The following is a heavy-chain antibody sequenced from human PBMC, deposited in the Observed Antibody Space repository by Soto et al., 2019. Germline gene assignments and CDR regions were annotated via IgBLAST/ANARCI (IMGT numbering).Heavy chain of an antibody. Sequence: SETLSRTCTVSGGSISSGDYYWSWIRQPPGKGLEWIGYIYYSGSTYYNPSLKSRVTISVDTSKNQFSLKLTSVTAADTAVYYCARDKITGLFDYWGQGTLVTVSS. V-gene: IGHV4-30-4*01. CDR3: ARDKITGLFDY. D-gene: IGHD2-8*02. J-gene: IGHJ4*02. CDR2: IYYSGST. CDR1: GGSISSGDYY.